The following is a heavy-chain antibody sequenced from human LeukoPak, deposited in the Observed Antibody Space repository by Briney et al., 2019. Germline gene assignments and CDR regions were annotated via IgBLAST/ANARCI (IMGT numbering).Heavy chain of an antibody. D-gene: IGHD3-16*01. V-gene: IGHV4-34*01. J-gene: IGHJ4*02. CDR1: GGSFSGYY. CDR2: INQSGST. CDR3: ARGRGRFDY. Sequence: SETPSLTCAVYGGSFSGYYWTWIRQPPGKGLEWIGEINQSGSTNHNPSLKSRVTISVDTSKSQFSLKLSSVTAADTAVYFCARGRGRFDYWGQGALVTVSS.